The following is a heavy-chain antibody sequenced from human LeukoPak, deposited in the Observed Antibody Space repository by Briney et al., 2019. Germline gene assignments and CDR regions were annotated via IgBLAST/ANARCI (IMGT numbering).Heavy chain of an antibody. J-gene: IGHJ4*02. CDR1: GFSFTSAW. D-gene: IGHD3-3*01. CDR2: IQSNLDGGTT. CDR3: TTDFSHFDFSSGYYSY. V-gene: IGHV3-15*01. Sequence: GGSLRLSCAASGFSFTSAWMVWVRQAPGKRLEWVCRIQSNLDGGTTDFAAPVKGRFTISRDDLARTVYLEMNNLKADDTGVYYCTTDFSHFDFSSGYYSYWGQGSLVTVSS.